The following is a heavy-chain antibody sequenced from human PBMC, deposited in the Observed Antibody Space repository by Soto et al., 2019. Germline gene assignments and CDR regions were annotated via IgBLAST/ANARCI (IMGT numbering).Heavy chain of an antibody. Sequence: GGSLRLSCAASGFTFSSYWMSWVRQAPGKGLEWVAYIKQDGSQKGYVDSVKGRFTISRDNAKNSLYLQMNSLRAEDTAVYYCATYHPFDYWGQGTLVTVSS. CDR3: ATYHPFDY. J-gene: IGHJ4*02. CDR2: IKQDGSQK. D-gene: IGHD2-2*01. CDR1: GFTFSSYW. V-gene: IGHV3-7*03.